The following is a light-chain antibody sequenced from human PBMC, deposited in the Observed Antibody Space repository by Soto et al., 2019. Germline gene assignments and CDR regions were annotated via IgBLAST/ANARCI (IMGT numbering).Light chain of an antibody. J-gene: IGLJ2*01. Sequence: QSALTQPPSASGTPGQRVTISCSGSDSNIGRNFVYWYQQVPGTAPKLLIFTDNQRPAGVPDRFSGSKSGTSGSLAISGLRSDDEGDYYCAAWDDSLSGPVFGGGTKLTVL. V-gene: IGLV1-47*02. CDR1: DSNIGRNF. CDR2: TDN. CDR3: AAWDDSLSGPV.